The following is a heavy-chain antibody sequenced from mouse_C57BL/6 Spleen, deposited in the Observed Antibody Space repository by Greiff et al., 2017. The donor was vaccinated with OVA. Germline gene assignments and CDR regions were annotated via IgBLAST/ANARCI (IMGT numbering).Heavy chain of an antibody. Sequence: VKLMESGAELVRPGASVTLSCKASGYTFTDYEMHWVKQTPVHGLEWIGAIDPETGGTAYNQKFKGKAILTADKSSSTAYMELRSLTSEDSAVYYCTRSTVANPFDYWGQGTTLTVSS. CDR2: IDPETGGT. D-gene: IGHD1-1*01. CDR1: GYTFTDYE. CDR3: TRSTVANPFDY. J-gene: IGHJ2*01. V-gene: IGHV1-15*01.